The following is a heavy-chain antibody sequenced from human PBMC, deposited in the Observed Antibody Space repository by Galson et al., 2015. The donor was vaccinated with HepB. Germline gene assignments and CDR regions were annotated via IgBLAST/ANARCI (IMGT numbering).Heavy chain of an antibody. CDR2: ISYDGSNK. CDR3: ARELNWNDVYFDY. J-gene: IGHJ4*02. Sequence: SLRLFCAASGFTFSSYGMHWVRQAPGKGLEWVAVISYDGSNKYYADSVKGRFTISRDNSKNTLYLQMNSLRAEDTAVYYCARELNWNDVYFDYWGRGTLVTVSS. V-gene: IGHV3-30*03. D-gene: IGHD1-20*01. CDR1: GFTFSSYG.